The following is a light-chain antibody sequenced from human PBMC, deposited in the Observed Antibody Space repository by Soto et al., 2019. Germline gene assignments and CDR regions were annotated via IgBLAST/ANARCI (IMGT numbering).Light chain of an antibody. V-gene: IGKV3-20*01. CDR2: GAS. Sequence: ESVLTQSPGTLSLSPGERATLSCRASQSVSSSYLAWYQQKPGQAPRLLIYGASSRATGIPDRFSGSGSGTDFTLNISSLEPEDFAVYYCQQYGSSPPITFGQGTRLEIK. CDR1: QSVSSSY. CDR3: QQYGSSPPIT. J-gene: IGKJ5*01.